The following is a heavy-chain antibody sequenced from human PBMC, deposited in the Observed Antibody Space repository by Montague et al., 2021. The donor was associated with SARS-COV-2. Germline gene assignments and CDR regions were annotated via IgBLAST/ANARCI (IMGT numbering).Heavy chain of an antibody. V-gene: IGHV4-39*01. D-gene: IGHD5-18*01. CDR2: IYYSGST. J-gene: IGHJ5*02. CDR3: ARTEIQVWSRRWFDP. Sequence: SETLSLTGTVSGGSISSSSYYWGWIRQPPGKGLEWIGSIYYSGSTYYNPSLKSRVTISVDTSKNQFSLKLSSVTAADTAVYYCARTEIQVWSRRWFDPWGQGTLVTVSS. CDR1: GGSISSSSYY.